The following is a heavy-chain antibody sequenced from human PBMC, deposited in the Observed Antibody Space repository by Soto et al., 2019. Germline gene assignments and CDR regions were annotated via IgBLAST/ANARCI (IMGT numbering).Heavy chain of an antibody. Sequence: SETLSLTCAVYGGSFSGYYWSWIRQPPGKGLEWIGEINHSGSTNYNPSLKSRVTISVETSKNQFSLKLSSVTAADTAVYYCARDGRGGDYWGQGTLVTVSS. D-gene: IGHD3-16*01. J-gene: IGHJ4*02. CDR1: GGSFSGYY. V-gene: IGHV4-34*01. CDR3: ARDGRGGDY. CDR2: INHSGST.